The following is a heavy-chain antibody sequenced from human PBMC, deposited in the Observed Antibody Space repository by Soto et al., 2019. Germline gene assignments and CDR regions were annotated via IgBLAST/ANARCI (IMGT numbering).Heavy chain of an antibody. V-gene: IGHV3-23*01. J-gene: IGHJ4*02. D-gene: IGHD3-9*01. CDR2: ISRSGDAI. Sequence: EVQVLESGGGLVQPGGSLRLSCAASGFTFSIFPMTWVRQAPGRGLEWVSAISRSGDAIYYADSVRGRFTISRDNSKNTLYLQMNSLRAEDTAIYYCASQYDIPTGALAYFDFWGQGSLVTVSS. CDR3: ASQYDIPTGALAYFDF. CDR1: GFTFSIFP.